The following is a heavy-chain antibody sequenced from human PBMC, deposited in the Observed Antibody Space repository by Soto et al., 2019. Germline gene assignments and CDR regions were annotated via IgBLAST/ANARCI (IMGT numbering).Heavy chain of an antibody. Sequence: PGGSLRLSCAASGFTFSSYAMSWVRQAPGKGLEWVSAISGSGGSTYYADSVKGRFTISRDNSKNTLYLQMNSLRAEDTAVYYCAKDPAATRGPIIYYFDYWGQGTLVTVSS. D-gene: IGHD5-12*01. CDR1: GFTFSSYA. CDR3: AKDPAATRGPIIYYFDY. V-gene: IGHV3-23*01. J-gene: IGHJ4*02. CDR2: ISGSGGST.